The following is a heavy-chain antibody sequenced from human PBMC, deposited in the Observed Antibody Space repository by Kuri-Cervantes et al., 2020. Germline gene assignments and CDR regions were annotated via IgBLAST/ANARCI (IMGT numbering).Heavy chain of an antibody. CDR2: INTNSGGT. V-gene: IGHV1-2*02. CDR1: GYTFTGYY. D-gene: IGHD5-12*01. Sequence: ASVKVSCKASGYTFTGYYMHWVRQAPGQGLEWMGWINTNSGGTNYAQKFQGRVTMTRDTSISTAYMELSRLRSDDTAVYYCAWGRYSGYDFDGMDVWGQGTTVTVSS. J-gene: IGHJ6*02. CDR3: AWGRYSGYDFDGMDV.